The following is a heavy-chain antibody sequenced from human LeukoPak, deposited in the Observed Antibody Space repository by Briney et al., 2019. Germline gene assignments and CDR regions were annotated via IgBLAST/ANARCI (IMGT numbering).Heavy chain of an antibody. D-gene: IGHD3-9*01. J-gene: IGHJ4*02. Sequence: ASVKASCKASGYTFTSYDINWVRQATGQGLEWMGWMNPNSGNTGYAQKFQGRVTITRNTSISTAYMELSSLRSEDTAVYYCARDYDILTGHISPPDYWGQGTLVTVSS. CDR1: GYTFTSYD. CDR3: ARDYDILTGHISPPDY. V-gene: IGHV1-8*03. CDR2: MNPNSGNT.